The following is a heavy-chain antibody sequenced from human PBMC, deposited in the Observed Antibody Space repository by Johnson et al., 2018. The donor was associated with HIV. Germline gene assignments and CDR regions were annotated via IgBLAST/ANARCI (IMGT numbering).Heavy chain of an antibody. D-gene: IGHD6-6*01. J-gene: IGHJ3*02. Sequence: VQLVESGGGVVQPGGSLRLSCAASGFTFSNAWMSWVRQAPGKGLEWVGRINSKTDGGTTDYAAPVKGRFTISRDDSKNTLYLQMNSLRAEDTAVYYCAKRVPSKQLVDAFDIWGQGTMVTVSS. CDR1: GFTFSNAW. V-gene: IGHV3-15*01. CDR3: AKRVPSKQLVDAFDI. CDR2: INSKTDGGTT.